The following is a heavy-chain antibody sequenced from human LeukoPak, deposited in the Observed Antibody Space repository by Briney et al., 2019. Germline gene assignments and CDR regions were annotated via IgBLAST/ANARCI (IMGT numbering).Heavy chain of an antibody. V-gene: IGHV3-7*01. Sequence: PGGSLRLSCAASGFTFSSYWMSWVRQAPGKELEWVANIKQDGSEKYYVDSVKGRFTISRDNAKNSLYLQMNSLRAEDTAVYYCARDVTMIVVAHAPMAFDIWGQGTMVTVSS. CDR1: GFTFSSYW. CDR2: IKQDGSEK. CDR3: ARDVTMIVVAHAPMAFDI. D-gene: IGHD3-22*01. J-gene: IGHJ3*02.